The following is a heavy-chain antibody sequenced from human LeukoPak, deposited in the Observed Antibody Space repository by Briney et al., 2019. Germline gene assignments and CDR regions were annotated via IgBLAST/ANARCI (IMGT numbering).Heavy chain of an antibody. D-gene: IGHD3-22*01. V-gene: IGHV1-69*13. CDR1: GGTFSSYA. CDR2: IIPIFGTA. CDR3: ARGVVVINYYYYMDV. Sequence: SVKVSCKASGGTFSSYAISWVRQAPGQGLEWMGGIIPIFGTANYAQKFQGRVTITADESTSTAYMELSSLRSEDTAVYYCARGVVVINYYYYMDVWGKGTTVTVSS. J-gene: IGHJ6*03.